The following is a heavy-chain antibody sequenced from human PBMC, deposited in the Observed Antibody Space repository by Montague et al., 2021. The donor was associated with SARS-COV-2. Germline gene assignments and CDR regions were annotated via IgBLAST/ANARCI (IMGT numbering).Heavy chain of an antibody. CDR2: IYASGGT. D-gene: IGHD6-19*01. J-gene: IGHJ4*02. CDR1: GDSISSFY. CDR3: ARDIAVAGLFDY. Sequence: SETLSLTCTVSGDSISSFYWNWIRQPAGKGLEWIGRIYASGGTNXXPSLKSRVTISVDTSKNQFSLKLSSVTAADTAVYYCARDIAVAGLFDYWGQGTLVTVSS. V-gene: IGHV4-4*07.